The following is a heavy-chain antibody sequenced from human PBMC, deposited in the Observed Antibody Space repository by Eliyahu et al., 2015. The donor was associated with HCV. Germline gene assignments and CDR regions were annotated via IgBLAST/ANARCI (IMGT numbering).Heavy chain of an antibody. V-gene: IGHV3-33*01. CDR3: ARDRGGYCSSTSCSNWFDP. J-gene: IGHJ5*02. Sequence: QVQLVESGGGVVQPGRSLRLSCAASGFTFSSXGMPWVRQAPGKGLEWVAVIWYDGSNKYYADSVKGRFTISRDNSKNTLYLQMNSLRAEDTAVYYCARDRGGYCSSTSCSNWFDPWGQGTLVTVSS. D-gene: IGHD2-2*01. CDR1: GFTFSSXG. CDR2: IWYDGSNK.